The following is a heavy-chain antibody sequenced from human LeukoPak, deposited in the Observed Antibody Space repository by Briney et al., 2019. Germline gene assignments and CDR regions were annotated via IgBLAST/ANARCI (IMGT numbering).Heavy chain of an antibody. CDR2: ISSSSNTI. J-gene: IGHJ5*02. CDR1: GFTFSTYS. V-gene: IGHV3-48*02. Sequence: GGSLRLSCAASGFTFSTYSMNWVRQAPGKGLEWVSYISSSSNTIYYADSVRGRFTISGDNAKNSLYLQMNSLRDEDTAVYFCARDRTYYASGHNWFDPWGQGTLVTVSS. D-gene: IGHD3-10*01. CDR3: ARDRTYYASGHNWFDP.